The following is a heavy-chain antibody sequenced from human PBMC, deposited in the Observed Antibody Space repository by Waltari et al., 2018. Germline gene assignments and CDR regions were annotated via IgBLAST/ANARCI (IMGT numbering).Heavy chain of an antibody. V-gene: IGHV1-2*02. CDR3: VKVAKGSHTYYSFDS. CDR1: GYTFVAFY. D-gene: IGHD3-22*01. CDR2: IDPNISDT. J-gene: IGHJ4*02. Sequence: QVHLVQSGAAVKKPGASVKVSCRASGYTFVAFYMHWVRLVPGQGLEWMGRIDPNISDTTYQQKFQGRITMTTDTSISTAFMELSGLRSNDTAIYYCVKVAKGSHTYYSFDSWGQGTLVTVSS.